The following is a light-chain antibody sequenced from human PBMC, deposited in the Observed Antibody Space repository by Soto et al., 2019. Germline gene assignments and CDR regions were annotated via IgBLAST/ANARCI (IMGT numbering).Light chain of an antibody. CDR1: SSDVGGYNY. V-gene: IGLV2-8*01. CDR3: SSYAGSNNLGV. Sequence: QSALTQPPSASGSPGQSVTISCTGTSSDVGGYNYVSWYQQHPDKAPKLMIYEVSKRPSGVPDRFSGSKFGSAASLTVSGLQAEDEADYYCSSYAGSNNLGVFGGGTKLTVL. J-gene: IGLJ2*01. CDR2: EVS.